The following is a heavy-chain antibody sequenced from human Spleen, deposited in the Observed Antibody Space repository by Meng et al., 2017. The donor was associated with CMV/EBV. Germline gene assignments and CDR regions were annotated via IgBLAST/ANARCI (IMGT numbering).Heavy chain of an antibody. CDR2: IYSGGNT. D-gene: IGHD6-6*01. V-gene: IGHV3-53*01. Sequence: ASEFTVSSNSMTWVRQAPGKGLEWVSIIYSGGNTYYADSVKGRFTISRDNSKNTLNLQMNSLRVEDTAVYYCARAMGWSSSSFWFDPWGQGALVTVSS. CDR1: EFTVSSNS. J-gene: IGHJ5*02. CDR3: ARAMGWSSSSFWFDP.